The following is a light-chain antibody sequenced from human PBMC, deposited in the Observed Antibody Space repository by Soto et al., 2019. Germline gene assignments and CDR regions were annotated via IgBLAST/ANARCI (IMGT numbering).Light chain of an antibody. J-gene: IGLJ2*01. CDR1: SSDVGGYNY. CDR2: DVS. Sequence: QSALTQPASVSGSPGQSITISCTGTSSDVGGYNYVSWYQQHPGKAPKLIIYDVSNRPSGVSIRFSGSKSGNTASLTISGLQAEDEADYYCSSYTGSSTPVVFGGGTKLTVL. V-gene: IGLV2-14*01. CDR3: SSYTGSSTPVV.